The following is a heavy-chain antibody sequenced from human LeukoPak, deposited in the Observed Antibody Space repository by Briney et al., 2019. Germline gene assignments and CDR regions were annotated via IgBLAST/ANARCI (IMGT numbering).Heavy chain of an antibody. V-gene: IGHV3-23*01. Sequence: GGSLRLSCAACGFTFSSYAMSWVRQAPGKGLEWVSSISGSGGSTYYADSVKGRFTISRDNSKNTPYLQMNSLRAEDTAVYYCAKDKGSGWPEHFDYWGQGTLVTVSS. CDR2: ISGSGGST. J-gene: IGHJ4*02. D-gene: IGHD6-19*01. CDR1: GFTFSSYA. CDR3: AKDKGSGWPEHFDY.